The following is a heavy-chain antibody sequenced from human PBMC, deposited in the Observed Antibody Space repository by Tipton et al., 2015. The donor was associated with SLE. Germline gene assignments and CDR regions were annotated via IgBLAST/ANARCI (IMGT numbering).Heavy chain of an antibody. Sequence: TLSLTCSVTGYSINSGRSWGWIRQPPVRGLEWIGNIDSSGNTNYSPSLKSRVTMSVDMSKNQFSLKLSSVTAADTAVYYCARKIGRFLGGFDPWGQGTLVTVSS. CDR1: GYSINSGRS. V-gene: IGHV4-28*01. D-gene: IGHD3-3*01. CDR3: ARKIGRFLGGFDP. CDR2: IDSSGNT. J-gene: IGHJ5*02.